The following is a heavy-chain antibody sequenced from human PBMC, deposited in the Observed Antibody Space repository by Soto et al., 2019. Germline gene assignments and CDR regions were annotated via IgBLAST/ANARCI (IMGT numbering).Heavy chain of an antibody. J-gene: IGHJ5*02. Sequence: PSGTLSLTCAVSGGSISSSNWWSWVRQPPGKGLEWIGEIYHSGSTNYNPSLKSRVTISVDKSKNQFSLKLSSVTAADTAVYYCAREIRFLEWLFPQDPFDPWGQGTLVTVSS. CDR1: GGSISSSNW. D-gene: IGHD3-3*01. CDR3: AREIRFLEWLFPQDPFDP. V-gene: IGHV4-4*02. CDR2: IYHSGST.